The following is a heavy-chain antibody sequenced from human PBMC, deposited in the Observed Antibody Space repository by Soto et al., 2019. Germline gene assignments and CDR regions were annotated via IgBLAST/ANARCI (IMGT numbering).Heavy chain of an antibody. CDR2: IIPIFGTA. D-gene: IGHD6-19*01. V-gene: IGHV1-69*06. CDR3: ARGPMGPYSSGCFQGPTYYYFFYCMDV. CDR1: GGTFSSYA. J-gene: IGHJ6*02. Sequence: GASVKVSCKASGGTFSSYAISWVRQAPGQGLEWMGGIIPIFGTANYAQKFQGRVTITADKSTSTAYMELSSLRSEDTAVYYCARGPMGPYSSGCFQGPTYYYFFYCMDVRGQVTTVTVS.